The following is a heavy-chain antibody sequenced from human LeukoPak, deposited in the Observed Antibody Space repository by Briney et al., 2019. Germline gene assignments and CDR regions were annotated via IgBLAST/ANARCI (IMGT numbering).Heavy chain of an antibody. V-gene: IGHV3-53*01. D-gene: IGHD6-19*01. CDR3: ASGGSGFDY. Sequence: GGSLRLSCVASGFTVSDNYMSWVRQAPGKGLEWVSVIYIVGYTNYSDSVKSRFTISIDNSKNTLYLQMNSLRVDDTAVHYCASGGSGFDYWGQGTLVTVSS. J-gene: IGHJ4*02. CDR2: IYIVGYT. CDR1: GFTVSDNY.